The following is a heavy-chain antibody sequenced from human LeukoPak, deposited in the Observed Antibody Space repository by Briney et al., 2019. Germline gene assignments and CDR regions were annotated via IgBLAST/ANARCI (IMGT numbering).Heavy chain of an antibody. Sequence: SQTLSLTCTVSGVSISSGGYYWRWIRQQPGKGLEWIGYIYYSGSTYYNPSLKSRITRSVDTSKNQFSLKLSSVTAADTAVYYCARVPGSSWYSWFDPWGREPWSPSPQ. D-gene: IGHD6-13*01. J-gene: IGHJ5*02. CDR2: IYYSGST. CDR3: ARVPGSSWYSWFDP. V-gene: IGHV4-31*03. CDR1: GVSISSGGYY.